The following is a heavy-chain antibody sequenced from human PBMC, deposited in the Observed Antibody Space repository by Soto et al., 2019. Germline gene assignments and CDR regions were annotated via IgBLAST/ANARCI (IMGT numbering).Heavy chain of an antibody. CDR2: INHSGST. Sequence: QVQLQQWGAGLLKPSETLPLTCAVYGGSFSGYYWSWIRQPPGKGLEWIGEINHSGSTNYNPSLKSRVTISVDTSKNQFSLKLSSVTAADTAVYYCARETIDWTGIGFDYWGQGTLVTVSS. CDR1: GGSFSGYY. CDR3: ARETIDWTGIGFDY. V-gene: IGHV4-34*01. J-gene: IGHJ4*02. D-gene: IGHD2-8*02.